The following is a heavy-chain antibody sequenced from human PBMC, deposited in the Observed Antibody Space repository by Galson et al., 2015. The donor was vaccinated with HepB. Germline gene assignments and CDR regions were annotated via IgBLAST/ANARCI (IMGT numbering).Heavy chain of an antibody. J-gene: IGHJ4*02. CDR2: ISYDGSNK. Sequence: SLRLSCAASGFTFSSYAMHWVRQAPGKGLEWVAVISYDGSNKYYADSVKGRFTISRDNSKNTLYLQMNSLRAEDTAVYYCARGQPHALPAALSYFDYWGQGTLVTVSS. D-gene: IGHD2-2*01. V-gene: IGHV3-30-3*01. CDR1: GFTFSSYA. CDR3: ARGQPHALPAALSYFDY.